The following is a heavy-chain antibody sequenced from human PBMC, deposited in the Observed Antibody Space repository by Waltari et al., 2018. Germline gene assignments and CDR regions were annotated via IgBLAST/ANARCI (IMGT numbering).Heavy chain of an antibody. V-gene: IGHV4-4*02. CDR1: GDSMPSNNW. J-gene: IGHJ4*02. CDR2: SHRSGRT. Sequence: QLQLQESGPGLVKPSGTLSLTCTVSGDSMPSNNWWSWVRQPPEKGLEWIGQSHRSGRTNYNPSLESRVTISIDTANKQLSLKLTSTTAADTAVYYCARDRGRGLYLDSWGQGILVTVSP. CDR3: ARDRGRGLYLDS. D-gene: IGHD2-15*01.